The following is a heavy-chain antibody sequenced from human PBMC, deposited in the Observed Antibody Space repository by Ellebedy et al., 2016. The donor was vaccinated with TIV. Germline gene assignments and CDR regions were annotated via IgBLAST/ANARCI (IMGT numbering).Heavy chain of an antibody. J-gene: IGHJ4*02. CDR2: IKQDGSQK. D-gene: IGHD5-12*01. V-gene: IGHV3-7*03. CDR1: GFTFSDYW. Sequence: GESLKISCAASGFTFSDYWMSWVRQAPGKGLEWVANIKQDGSQKYYVDSVKGRFTISRDKAKNSLYLQMNSLRAEDTAVYYCARGYSGSFDYWGQGTLVTVSS. CDR3: ARGYSGSFDY.